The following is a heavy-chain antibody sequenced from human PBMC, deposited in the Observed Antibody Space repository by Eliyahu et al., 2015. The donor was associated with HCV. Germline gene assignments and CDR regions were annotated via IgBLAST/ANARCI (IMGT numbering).Heavy chain of an antibody. Sequence: QVQLVQSGAEVKKPGSSVKVSCKASGATFSSSTISWVXQAPGQGLEWMGGIIPIFATANYAQNFQDRVTITADESTSTVYMEMSSLRSDDTATYYCTRAGSSAFDIWGQGTVVTVSS. CDR2: IIPIFATA. J-gene: IGHJ3*02. D-gene: IGHD2/OR15-2a*01. V-gene: IGHV1-69*01. CDR3: TRAGSSAFDI. CDR1: GATFSSST.